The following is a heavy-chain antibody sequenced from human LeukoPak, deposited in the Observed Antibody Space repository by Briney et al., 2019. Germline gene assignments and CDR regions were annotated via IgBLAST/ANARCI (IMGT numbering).Heavy chain of an antibody. V-gene: IGHV3-74*01. CDR2: INSDGSST. D-gene: IGHD1-26*01. J-gene: IGHJ4*02. CDR1: GFTFSSYW. Sequence: GGSLRLSCAASGFTFSSYWMHWVRQAPGKGLVWVSRINSDGSSTSYADSVKGRFTISRDNAKDTLYLQMNSLRAEDTAVYYCARDGSYEHFDYWGQGTLVTVSS. CDR3: ARDGSYEHFDY.